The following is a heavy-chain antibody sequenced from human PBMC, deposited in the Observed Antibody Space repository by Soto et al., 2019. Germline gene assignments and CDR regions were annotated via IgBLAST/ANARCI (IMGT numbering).Heavy chain of an antibody. J-gene: IGHJ4*02. D-gene: IGHD1-1*01. CDR3: AHRAGLQCNWNGGSFDF. Sequence: QITLKESGPTRVKPTQTLTLTCTFSGFSLSTSGVGVGWIRQSPGKALERLALIYWDDDKRYSPSLKSRLTITKDPSKYQVVLTMTNMDPVDTANYYCAHRAGLQCNWNGGSFDFWGQGALVTVSS. V-gene: IGHV2-5*02. CDR1: GFSLSTSGVG. CDR2: IYWDDDK.